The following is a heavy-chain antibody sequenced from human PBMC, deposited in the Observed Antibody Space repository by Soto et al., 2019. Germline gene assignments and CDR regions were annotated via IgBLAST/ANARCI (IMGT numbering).Heavy chain of an antibody. J-gene: IGHJ6*02. D-gene: IGHD2-2*01. CDR3: ARGGDIVLVPAATCWDYYYYGMDV. CDR1: GFTFSSYA. Sequence: QVQLVESGGGVVQPGRSLRLSCAASGFTFSSYAMHWVRQAPGKGLEWVAVISYDGSNKYYADSVKGRFTISRDNSKNTLYRQMNSLRAEDTAVYYCARGGDIVLVPAATCWDYYYYGMDVWGRGTTVTVSS. CDR2: ISYDGSNK. V-gene: IGHV3-30-3*01.